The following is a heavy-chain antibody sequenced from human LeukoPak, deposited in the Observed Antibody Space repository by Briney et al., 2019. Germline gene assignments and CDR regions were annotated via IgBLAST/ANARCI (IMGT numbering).Heavy chain of an antibody. CDR3: ARLPYYDSSGFYYFDY. V-gene: IGHV1-2*06. Sequence: ASVKVSCKASGYTFTDYYIHWVRQAAGQGLEWMGRINPNSGDTNYPQKFQGRVTMTGDTSISAAYMELSRLRSDDTAVYYCARLPYYDSSGFYYFDYWGQGTLVTVSS. CDR2: INPNSGDT. CDR1: GYTFTDYY. D-gene: IGHD3-22*01. J-gene: IGHJ4*02.